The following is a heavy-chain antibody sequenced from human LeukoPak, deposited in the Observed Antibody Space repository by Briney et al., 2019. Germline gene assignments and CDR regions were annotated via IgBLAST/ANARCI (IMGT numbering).Heavy chain of an antibody. Sequence: GGSLRLSCAASGFTFSSFAMTWVRQAPGRGLEWVSSITGSGTRSYYADSVKGRFTISRDNSKNTLYLQMNSLRAEDTAVYYCAKDRFLDYYDYFDSRGQGTLVTVSS. CDR3: AKDRFLDYYDYFDS. D-gene: IGHD3-22*01. J-gene: IGHJ4*02. CDR2: ITGSGTRS. V-gene: IGHV3-23*01. CDR1: GFTFSSFA.